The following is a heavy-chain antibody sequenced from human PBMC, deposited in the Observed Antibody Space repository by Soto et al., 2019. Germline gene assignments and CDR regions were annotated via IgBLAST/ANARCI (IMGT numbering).Heavy chain of an antibody. CDR1: GFTFSNYG. D-gene: IGHD1-26*01. J-gene: IGHJ6*02. Sequence: QVQLVESGGGVVQPGRSLRLSCAASGFTFSNYGMHWVRQAPGKGLEWVAVISSDGSNKYHAHSVKGRFTISRDNSKYTLNLQMNSLRAEDTAVYYCAKVGFSGSTTYYYYYGMDVWGQGTTVTVSS. CDR3: AKVGFSGSTTYYYYYGMDV. CDR2: ISSDGSNK. V-gene: IGHV3-30*18.